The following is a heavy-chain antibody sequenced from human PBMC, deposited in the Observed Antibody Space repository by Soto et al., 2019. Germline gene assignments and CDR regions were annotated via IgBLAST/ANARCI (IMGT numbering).Heavy chain of an antibody. D-gene: IGHD2-2*01. CDR2: IYYSGST. J-gene: IGHJ5*02. V-gene: IGHV4-59*01. CDR1: GGSISSYY. Sequence: SETLSLTCTVSGGSISSYYWSWIRQPPGKGLEWIGYIYYSGSTNYNPSLKSRVTISVDTSKNQFSLKLSSVTAADTAVYYCARDRQVKYCSSTSCQGAYNRFDPWGQGTLVTVSS. CDR3: ARDRQVKYCSSTSCQGAYNRFDP.